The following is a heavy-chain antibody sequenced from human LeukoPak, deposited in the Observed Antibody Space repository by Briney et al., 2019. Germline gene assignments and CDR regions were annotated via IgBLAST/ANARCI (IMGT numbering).Heavy chain of an antibody. CDR2: ISAYNGNT. D-gene: IGHD3-9*01. J-gene: IGHJ4*02. CDR1: GYTFTSYD. V-gene: IGHV1-18*01. CDR3: ARAYDILTGPDY. Sequence: ASVKVSCKASGYTFTSYDINWVRQATGQGLEWMGWISAYNGNTNYAQKLQGRVTMTTDTSTSTAYMELRSLGSDDTAVYYCARAYDILTGPDYWGQGTLVTVSS.